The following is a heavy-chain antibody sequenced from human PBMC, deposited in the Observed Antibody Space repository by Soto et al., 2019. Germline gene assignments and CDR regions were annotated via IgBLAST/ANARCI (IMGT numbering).Heavy chain of an antibody. CDR2: IDPSDSYT. CDR1: GYSFTSYW. Sequence: GESLKISCKGSGYSFTSYWISWVRQMPGKGLEWMGRIDPSDSYTNYSPSFQGHVTISADKSISTAYLQWSSLKASDTAMYYCARHSRHYYGSGSSDYYYGMDVWGQGTTVTVSS. D-gene: IGHD3-10*01. CDR3: ARHSRHYYGSGSSDYYYGMDV. V-gene: IGHV5-10-1*01. J-gene: IGHJ6*02.